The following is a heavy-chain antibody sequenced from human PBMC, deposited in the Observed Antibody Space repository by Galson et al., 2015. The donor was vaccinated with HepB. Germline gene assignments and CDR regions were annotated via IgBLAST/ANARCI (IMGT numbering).Heavy chain of an antibody. CDR2: IRYDGSNK. J-gene: IGHJ6*02. CDR1: GFTFSSYG. D-gene: IGHD2-2*01. CDR3: AKVICSTSCPHQRGAYYYGMDV. Sequence: LRLSCAASGFTFSSYGMHWVRQAPGKGLEWVAFIRYDGSNKYYADSVKGRFTISRDNSKNTLYLQMNSLRAEDTAVYYCAKVICSTSCPHQRGAYYYGMDVWGQGTTVTVSS. V-gene: IGHV3-30*02.